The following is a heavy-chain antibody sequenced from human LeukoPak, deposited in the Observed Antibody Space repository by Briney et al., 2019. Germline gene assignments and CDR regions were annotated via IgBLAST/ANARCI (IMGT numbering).Heavy chain of an antibody. D-gene: IGHD3-22*01. CDR2: IYPGDSDT. Sequence: GESLKISCKGSGYSFTSYWIGWVRQMPGKGLEWMGIIYPGDSDTRYSPSFQGQVTISADKSISTAYLQWSSLKASDTAMYYCARVYDSSGYPDAFDIWGQGTMATVSS. V-gene: IGHV5-51*01. J-gene: IGHJ3*02. CDR1: GYSFTSYW. CDR3: ARVYDSSGYPDAFDI.